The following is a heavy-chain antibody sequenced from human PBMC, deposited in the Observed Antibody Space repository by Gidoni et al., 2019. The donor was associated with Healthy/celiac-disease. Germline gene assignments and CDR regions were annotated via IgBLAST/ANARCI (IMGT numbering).Heavy chain of an antibody. CDR1: GFTSSNAW. CDR2: IKSKTNGGTT. V-gene: IGHV3-15*01. D-gene: IGHD3-3*01. CDR3: TTDIMSGYYYGMDV. J-gene: IGHJ6*02. Sequence: EVQLVESGGGLVKPGGSLRLSCAASGFTSSNAWMSWVRQAPGKGREWVGRIKSKTNGGTTDYAAPVKGRFTISIDDSKNTLYLQMNSLKTEDTAVYYCTTDIMSGYYYGMDVWGQGTTVTVSS.